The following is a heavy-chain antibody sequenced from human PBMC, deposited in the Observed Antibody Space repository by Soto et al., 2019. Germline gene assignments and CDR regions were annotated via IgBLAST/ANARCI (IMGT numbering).Heavy chain of an antibody. CDR1: GGSFSGYY. J-gene: IGHJ5*02. CDR3: ARGLIAVRHWFDP. Sequence: SETLSLTCAVYGGSFSGYYWSWIRQPPGKGLEWIGEINHSGSTNYNPSLKSRVTISVDTSKNQFSLKLSSVTAADTAVYYCARGLIAVRHWFDPWGQGTLVTVSS. CDR2: INHSGST. V-gene: IGHV4-34*01. D-gene: IGHD6-19*01.